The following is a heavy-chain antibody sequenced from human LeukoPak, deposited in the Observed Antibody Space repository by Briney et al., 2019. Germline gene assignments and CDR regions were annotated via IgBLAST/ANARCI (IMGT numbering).Heavy chain of an antibody. CDR3: ATSYSGTDFDY. Sequence: GASLQISCKGSGSIFTSYWIGWVRQLPGRGLEWMGIIYPGDSDTRYSPSFQGQVTISADKSISTAYLQWSSLTASDTAMYYCATSYSGTDFDYWGQGTLVTVSS. V-gene: IGHV5-51*01. D-gene: IGHD1-26*01. J-gene: IGHJ4*02. CDR2: IYPGDSDT. CDR1: GSIFTSYW.